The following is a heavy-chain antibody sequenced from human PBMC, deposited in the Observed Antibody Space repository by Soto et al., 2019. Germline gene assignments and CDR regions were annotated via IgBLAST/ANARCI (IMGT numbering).Heavy chain of an antibody. J-gene: IGHJ3*01. Sequence: QELLVESGGGVVQPGRSLRLSCAASGFTFSSFAMHWVRQAPGKGLEWVSVISFNGLSQFYPDSIRGRFTISRDNSKNTLYLQLDRLRPDDTAVYYCARGGRGLRGAFDVWGQGTEVSVS. CDR2: ISFNGLSQ. CDR3: ARGGRGLRGAFDV. D-gene: IGHD3-16*01. CDR1: GFTFSSFA. V-gene: IGHV3-30*03.